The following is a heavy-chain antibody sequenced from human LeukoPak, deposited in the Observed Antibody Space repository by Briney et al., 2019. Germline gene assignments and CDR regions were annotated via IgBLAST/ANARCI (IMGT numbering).Heavy chain of an antibody. J-gene: IGHJ5*02. V-gene: IGHV3-30*02. Sequence: QTGGSLRLSCAASGFTFSSYGMHWVRQAPGKGLEWVAFIRYDGSNKYYADSVKGRFTISRDNSKNTLYLQMNSLRAEDTAVYYCARERLWLTNWFDPWGQGTLVTVSS. CDR1: GFTFSSYG. D-gene: IGHD5-18*01. CDR2: IRYDGSNK. CDR3: ARERLWLTNWFDP.